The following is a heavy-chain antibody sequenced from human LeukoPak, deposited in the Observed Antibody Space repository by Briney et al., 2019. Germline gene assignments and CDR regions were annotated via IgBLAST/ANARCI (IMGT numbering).Heavy chain of an antibody. Sequence: PGRSLRLSCAASGFTFSSYSMNWVRQAPGKGLEWVSSISSSSSYIYYADSVKGRFTISRDNAKNSLYLQMNSLRAEDTAVYYCARDFLAARGAFDIWGQGTMVTVSS. D-gene: IGHD2/OR15-2a*01. CDR1: GFTFSSYS. V-gene: IGHV3-21*01. CDR2: ISSSSSYI. CDR3: ARDFLAARGAFDI. J-gene: IGHJ3*02.